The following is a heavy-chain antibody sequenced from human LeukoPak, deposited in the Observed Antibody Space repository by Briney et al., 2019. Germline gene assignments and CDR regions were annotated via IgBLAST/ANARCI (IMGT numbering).Heavy chain of an antibody. J-gene: IGHJ3*02. D-gene: IGHD6-13*01. V-gene: IGHV4-61*02. CDR2: IYTSGST. CDR3: ARDRRRDSSSWYEEVVGAFDI. CDR1: GGSISSGSYY. Sequence: PSETLSLTCTVSGGSISSGSYYWNWIRQPAGKGLEWIGRIYTSGSTNYNPSLKSRVTVSVDTSKNQFSLKLSSVTAADTAVYYCARDRRRDSSSWYEEVVGAFDIWGQGTMVTVSS.